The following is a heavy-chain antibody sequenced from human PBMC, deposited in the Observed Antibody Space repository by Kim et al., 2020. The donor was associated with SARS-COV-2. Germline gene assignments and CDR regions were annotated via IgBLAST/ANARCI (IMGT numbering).Heavy chain of an antibody. CDR3: AKGLVVVAAMLDY. CDR2: ISWNSGSI. CDR1: GFTFDDYA. D-gene: IGHD2-15*01. V-gene: IGHV3-9*01. J-gene: IGHJ4*02. Sequence: GGSLRLSCAASGFTFDDYAMHWVRQAPGKGLEWVSGISWNSGSIGYADSVKGRFTISRDNAKNSLYLQMNSLRAEDTALYYCAKGLVVVAAMLDYWGQGTLVTVSS.